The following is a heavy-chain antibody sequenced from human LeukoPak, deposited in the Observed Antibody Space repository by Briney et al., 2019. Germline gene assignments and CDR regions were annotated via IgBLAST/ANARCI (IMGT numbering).Heavy chain of an antibody. CDR2: ISWNSGSI. CDR3: AKDMAEGCSGGSCYNYFDY. Sequence: GRSLRLSCAASGFTFDDYAMHWVRQAPGKGLEWVSGISWNSGSIGYADSVKGRFTISRDNARNSLYLQMNSLRAEDTALYYCAKDMAEGCSGGSCYNYFDYWGQGTLVTVSS. D-gene: IGHD2-15*01. V-gene: IGHV3-9*01. J-gene: IGHJ4*02. CDR1: GFTFDDYA.